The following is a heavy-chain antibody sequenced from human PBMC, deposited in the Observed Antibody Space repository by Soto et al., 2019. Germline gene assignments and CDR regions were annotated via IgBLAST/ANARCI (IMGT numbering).Heavy chain of an antibody. J-gene: IGHJ4*02. CDR2: IVVGSGNT. CDR1: GFTFTSSA. D-gene: IGHD3-3*01. Sequence: ASVKVSCKASGFTFTSSAMQWVRQARGQRLEWIGWIVVGSGNTNYAQKFQERVTITRDMSTSTAYMELSSLRSEDTAVYYCAATPKYYDFWSGYSYFDYWGQGTLVTVSS. CDR3: AATPKYYDFWSGYSYFDY. V-gene: IGHV1-58*02.